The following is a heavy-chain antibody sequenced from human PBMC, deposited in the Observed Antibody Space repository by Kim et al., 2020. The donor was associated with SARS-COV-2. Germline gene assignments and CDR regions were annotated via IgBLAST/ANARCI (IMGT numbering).Heavy chain of an antibody. V-gene: IGHV3-48*03. D-gene: IGHD4-4*01. CDR3: ARGPNYSPFDY. Sequence: TYCAGSVRGPFTISRENNKNALFLQMTSLRAEETAVYYCARGPNYSPFDYWGQGTLVTVSS. J-gene: IGHJ4*02. CDR2: T.